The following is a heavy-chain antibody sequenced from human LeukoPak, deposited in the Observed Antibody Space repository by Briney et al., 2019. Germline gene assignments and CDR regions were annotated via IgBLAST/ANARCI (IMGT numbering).Heavy chain of an antibody. CDR1: GFTFSDYY. J-gene: IGHJ4*02. CDR2: IRYDGSNK. D-gene: IGHD3-9*01. V-gene: IGHV3-30*02. Sequence: PGGSLRLSCAASGFTFSDYYMSWIRQAPGKGLEGVAFIRYDGSNKYYADSVKGRFTISRDNSKNTLYLQMNSLRAEDTAVYYCAKDHSRPHLRYFDWLDLYYFDYWGQGTLVTVSS. CDR3: AKDHSRPHLRYFDWLDLYYFDY.